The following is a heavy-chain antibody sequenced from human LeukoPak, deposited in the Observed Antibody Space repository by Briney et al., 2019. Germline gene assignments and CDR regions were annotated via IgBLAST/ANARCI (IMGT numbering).Heavy chain of an antibody. J-gene: IGHJ4*02. V-gene: IGHV4-34*01. CDR2: INHSGST. CDR3: ARDNRDLRGYSYGLRKGAFDY. D-gene: IGHD5-18*01. Sequence: PSETLSLTCAVYGGSFSGYYWSWIRQPPGKGLEWIGKINHSGSTNYNPSLKSRVTISVDTSKNQFSLKLSSVTAADTAVYYCARDNRDLRGYSYGLRKGAFDYWGQGTLVTVSS. CDR1: GGSFSGYY.